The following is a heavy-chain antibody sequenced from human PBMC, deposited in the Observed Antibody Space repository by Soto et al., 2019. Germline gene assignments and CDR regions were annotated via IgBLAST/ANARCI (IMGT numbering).Heavy chain of an antibody. CDR1: GYTFTGYY. D-gene: IGHD6-6*01. CDR2: INPNSGGT. V-gene: IGHV1-2*04. J-gene: IGHJ3*02. Sequence: ASVKVSCKASGYTFTGYYMHWVRQAPGQGLEWMGWINPNSGGTNYAQKFQGWVTMTRDTSISTAYMELSRLRSDDTAVHYCARGQLVGGRGAFDIWGQGTMVTVSS. CDR3: ARGQLVGGRGAFDI.